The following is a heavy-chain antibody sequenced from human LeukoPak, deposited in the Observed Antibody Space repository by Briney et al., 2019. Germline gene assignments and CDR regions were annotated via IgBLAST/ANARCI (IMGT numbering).Heavy chain of an antibody. CDR3: ARDRGSYETDYGMDV. CDR2: ISSSSSYI. V-gene: IGHV3-21*01. D-gene: IGHD5-12*01. CDR1: GFTFSSYA. J-gene: IGHJ6*02. Sequence: GGSLRLSCAASGFTFSSYAMSWVRQAPGKGLEWVSSISSSSSYIYYADSVKGRFTISRDNAKNSLYLQMNSLRAEDTAVYYCARDRGSYETDYGMDVWGQGTTVTVSS.